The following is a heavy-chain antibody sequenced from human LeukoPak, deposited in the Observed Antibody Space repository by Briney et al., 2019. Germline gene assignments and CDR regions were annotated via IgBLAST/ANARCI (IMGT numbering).Heavy chain of an antibody. D-gene: IGHD2-2*01. CDR1: GYTFTSYA. CDR3: ARGDSSSTSCYPPFDP. V-gene: IGHV1-3*01. Sequence: ASVKVSCKAFGYTFTSYAMHWVRQAPGQRLEWMGWINAGNGNTKYSQKFQGRVTITRDTSASTAYMELSSLRSEDTAVYYCARGDSSSTSCYPPFDPWGQGTLVTVSS. CDR2: INAGNGNT. J-gene: IGHJ5*02.